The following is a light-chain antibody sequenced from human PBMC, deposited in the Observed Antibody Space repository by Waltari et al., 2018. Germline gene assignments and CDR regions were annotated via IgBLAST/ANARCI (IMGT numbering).Light chain of an antibody. V-gene: IGKV1-5*03. CDR1: QSISSW. J-gene: IGKJ1*01. Sequence: DIQMTLSPSTLSASVGDRVTITCRASQSISSWLAWYQQKPGKAPKLLIYKASSLESGVPSRFSGSGSGTEFTLTISSLQPDDFATYYCQQYNSYSPTWTFGQGTKVEIK. CDR3: QQYNSYSPTWT. CDR2: KAS.